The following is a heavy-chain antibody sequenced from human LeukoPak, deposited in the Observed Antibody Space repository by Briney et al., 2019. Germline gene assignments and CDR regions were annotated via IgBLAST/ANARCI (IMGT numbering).Heavy chain of an antibody. J-gene: IGHJ3*02. D-gene: IGHD2-2*01. CDR1: GGTFSSYA. CDR2: IIPIFGTA. V-gene: IGHV1-69*06. CDR3: ARVHCSSTSCYHDAFDI. Sequence: SVKVPCKASGGTFSSYAISWVRQAPGQGLEWMGGIIPIFGTANYAQKFQGRVTITADKSTSTAYMELSSLRSEDTAVYYCARVHCSSTSCYHDAFDIWGQGTMVTVSS.